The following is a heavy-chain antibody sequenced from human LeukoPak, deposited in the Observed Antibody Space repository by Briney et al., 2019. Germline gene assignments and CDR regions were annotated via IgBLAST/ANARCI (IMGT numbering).Heavy chain of an antibody. CDR1: GFTFSSYS. CDR3: ARDLAYGDYFDY. J-gene: IGHJ4*02. Sequence: GGSLRLSCAASGFTFSSYSMNWVRQAPGKGLEWVSFITSSSSYIHYADSVKGRFTISRDNAKNSLYLQMNSLRAGDTAVYYCARDLAYGDYFDYWGQGTLVTVSS. D-gene: IGHD4-17*01. CDR2: ITSSSSYI. V-gene: IGHV3-21*01.